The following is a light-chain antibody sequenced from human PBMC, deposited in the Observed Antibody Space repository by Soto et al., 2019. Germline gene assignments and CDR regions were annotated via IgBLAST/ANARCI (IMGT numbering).Light chain of an antibody. CDR2: EVS. CDR3: CSIAGSFHV. CDR1: SSDVGGYNY. J-gene: IGLJ1*01. V-gene: IGLV2-11*01. Sequence: QSVLTQPRSVSGSPGQSVTISCTGTSSDVGGYNYVSWYQQHPGRAPKLMIYEVSKRSSGVSDRFSGSKSDYTASLTISGLQTEDEADYYCCSIAGSFHVFXTGTKVTVL.